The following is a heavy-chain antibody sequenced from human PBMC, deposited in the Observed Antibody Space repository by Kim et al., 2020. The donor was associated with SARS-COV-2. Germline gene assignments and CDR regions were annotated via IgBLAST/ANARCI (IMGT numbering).Heavy chain of an antibody. CDR1: GGSISSYY. Sequence: SETLSLTCTVSGGSISSYYWSWIRQPAGKGLEWIGRIYTSGSTNYNLSLKSRVTMSVDTSKNQFSLKLSSVTAADTAVYYCARVSQGDYDFLTGYPYSAFDIWGQGTMVTVSS. CDR2: IYTSGST. J-gene: IGHJ3*02. V-gene: IGHV4-4*07. CDR3: ARVSQGDYDFLTGYPYSAFDI. D-gene: IGHD3-9*01.